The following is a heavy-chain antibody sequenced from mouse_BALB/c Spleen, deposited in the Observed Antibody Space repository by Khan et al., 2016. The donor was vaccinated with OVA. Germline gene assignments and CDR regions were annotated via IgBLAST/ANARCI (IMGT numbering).Heavy chain of an antibody. J-gene: IGHJ2*01. CDR3: ARFYYGSKVYYFDY. CDR1: GYTFTDYV. V-gene: IGHV1-81*01. D-gene: IGHD1-1*01. CDR2: IYPGSGTT. Sequence: QVRLQQSGPELVKPGASVKMSCKASGYTFTDYVISWVKQRTGQSLEWIGEIYPGSGTTYYSEKFKGKATLTADKSSNTAYMQLSSLTSEDSAVYFCARFYYGSKVYYFDYWGQGTTLTVSS.